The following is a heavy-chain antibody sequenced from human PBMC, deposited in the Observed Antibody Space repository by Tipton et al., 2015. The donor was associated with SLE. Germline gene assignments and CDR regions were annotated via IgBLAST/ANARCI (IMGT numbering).Heavy chain of an antibody. CDR3: ARGTWFGDLRYNWVDS. CDR1: GFIFSTSE. V-gene: IGHV1-58*02. CDR2: IVVGSGGT. Sequence: LVQSGPEERRPGTSVKVSCKASGFIFSTSEIRWVRRARGQPLEWIGWIVVGSGGTNYARKFQDRVTFTRDMSKNTAYMELSSLRPDDTAKYYCARGTWFGDLRYNWVDSWGQGILVTVSS. J-gene: IGHJ5*01. D-gene: IGHD3-10*01.